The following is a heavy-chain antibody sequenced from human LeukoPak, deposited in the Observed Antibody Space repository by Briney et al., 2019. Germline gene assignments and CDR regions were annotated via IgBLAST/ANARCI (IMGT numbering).Heavy chain of an antibody. V-gene: IGHV3-23*01. CDR1: GFTFSSYA. CDR2: ISGSGGST. J-gene: IGHJ6*02. Sequence: GGSLRLSCAASGFTFSSYAMSWVRQAPGKGLEWVSAISGSGGSTYYADSVKGRFTISRDNSKNTLYLQMNSLRAEDTAVYYCAKTLGDYVGYYYYGLDVWGQGTTVTVSS. CDR3: AKTLGDYVGYYYYGLDV. D-gene: IGHD4-17*01.